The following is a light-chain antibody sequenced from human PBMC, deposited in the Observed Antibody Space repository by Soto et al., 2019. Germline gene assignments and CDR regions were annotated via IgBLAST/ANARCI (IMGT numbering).Light chain of an antibody. J-gene: IGKJ3*01. V-gene: IGKV3-11*01. CDR1: QSITTY. CDR3: QHRSSWPPLT. Sequence: ENVLTQSPATLSLSPGERATLSCRASQSITTYLAWYQQKPGQAPRLLIYDASSRATGIPARFSGSGSGTDFTLTISSLEPEDFAVYYCQHRSSWPPLTFGPGTKVDIK. CDR2: DAS.